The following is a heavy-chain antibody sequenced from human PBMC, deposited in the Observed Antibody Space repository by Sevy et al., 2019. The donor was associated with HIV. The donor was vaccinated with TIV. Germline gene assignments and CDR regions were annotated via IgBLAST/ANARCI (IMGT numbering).Heavy chain of an antibody. Sequence: SETLSLTCTVSGGSISSSSYYWGWIRQPPGKGLEWVGSIYYSGSTYYNPSLKSRVTISVDTSKNQFSLKLSSVTAADTAVYYCARGLNYYYYGMDVWGQGTTVTVSS. CDR2: IYYSGST. CDR3: ARGLNYYYYGMDV. CDR1: GGSISSSSYY. V-gene: IGHV4-39*01. J-gene: IGHJ6*02. D-gene: IGHD5-12*01.